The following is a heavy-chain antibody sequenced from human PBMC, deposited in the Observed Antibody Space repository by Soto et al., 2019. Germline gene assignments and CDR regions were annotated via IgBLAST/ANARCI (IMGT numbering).Heavy chain of an antibody. J-gene: IGHJ4*02. CDR3: ARGPGGFGDFSLDY. CDR1: GGSINSYY. CDR2: IYSGGST. V-gene: IGHV4-4*07. Sequence: QVQLQESGPGLVKPSETLSLTCTVSGGSINSYYWSWIRQPAGKGLEWIGRIYSGGSTNYNPSLKSRGTMSVDTSKNQFSLKVTSVAAADTAVYYCARGPGGFGDFSLDYWGQGTLVTVAP. D-gene: IGHD3-10*01.